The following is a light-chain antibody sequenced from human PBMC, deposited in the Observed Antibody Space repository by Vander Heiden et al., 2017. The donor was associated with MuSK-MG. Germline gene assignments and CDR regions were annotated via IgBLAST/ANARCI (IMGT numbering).Light chain of an antibody. CDR3: QQDYSTPWT. CDR1: QSVLYSSNNKNY. V-gene: IGKV4-1*01. Sequence: DIVMTQSPDSLAVSLGERATINCKSSQSVLYSSNNKNYLAWYQQKPGQPPKLLIYWASTRESGVPDRFSGSGSGTDFTHTISSLQAEDVAVYYCQQDYSTPWTFGQGTKVEIK. CDR2: WAS. J-gene: IGKJ1*01.